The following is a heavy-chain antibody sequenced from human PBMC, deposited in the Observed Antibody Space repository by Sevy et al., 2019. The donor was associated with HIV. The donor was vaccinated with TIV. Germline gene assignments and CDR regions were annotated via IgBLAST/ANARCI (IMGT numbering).Heavy chain of an antibody. D-gene: IGHD3-22*01. CDR2: IYHSGST. CDR1: GFSICSGYY. V-gene: IGHV4-38-2*01. J-gene: IGHJ4*02. Sequence: SETLSLTCAVSGFSICSGYYWGWIRQPPGKGLEWIGSIYHSGSTYYNPSLRSRVTISVDTSKEQFSLNLNSVTAADTAMYYCARGPNYYDSSDPLYYSDYWGQGALVTVSS. CDR3: ARGPNYYDSSDPLYYSDY.